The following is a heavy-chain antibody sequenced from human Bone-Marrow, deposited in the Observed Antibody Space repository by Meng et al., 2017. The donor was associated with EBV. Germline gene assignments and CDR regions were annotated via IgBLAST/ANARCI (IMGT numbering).Heavy chain of an antibody. CDR1: GGSFSGYY. Sequence: QVEAQPGGPGLLKPSETLSLPCAVYGGSFSGYYWSWIRQPPGKGLEWIGEINHSGSTNYNPSLKSRVTISVDTSKNQFSLKLSSVTAADTAAYYCARGGAVAGFWVWFDPWGQGTLVTVSS. CDR2: INHSGST. V-gene: IGHV4-34*01. D-gene: IGHD6-19*01. CDR3: ARGGAVAGFWVWFDP. J-gene: IGHJ5*02.